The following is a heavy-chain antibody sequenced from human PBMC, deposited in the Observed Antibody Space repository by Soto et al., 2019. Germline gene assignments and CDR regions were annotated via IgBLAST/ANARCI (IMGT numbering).Heavy chain of an antibody. J-gene: IGHJ4*02. CDR1: GGSFSSHY. V-gene: IGHV4-34*01. CDR3: ARAHRYCNAGSCYSFDF. D-gene: IGHD2-15*01. CDR2: INHSGST. Sequence: SGTLSLTCAVYGGSFSSHYWSWIRQPPGKGLEWIGEINHSGSTNYNPSLKSRVTISVDTSKNQFSLNLSSVTAADTAVYYCARAHRYCNAGSCYSFDFWGQGTLVTVSS.